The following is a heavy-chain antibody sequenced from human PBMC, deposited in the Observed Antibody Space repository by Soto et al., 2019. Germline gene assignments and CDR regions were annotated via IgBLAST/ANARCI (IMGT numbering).Heavy chain of an antibody. J-gene: IGHJ6*02. CDR2: IYYSGST. D-gene: IGHD3-3*01. CDR3: ARSYYDFWTYGKDV. CDR1: GGCISSGDYY. Sequence: PSETLSLTCTVSGGCISSGDYYWSWIRQPPGKGLEWIGYIYYSGSTYYNPSLKSRVTISVDTSKNQFSLKLSSVTAADTAVYYCARSYYDFWTYGKDVWGQGTTVTVSS. V-gene: IGHV4-30-4*01.